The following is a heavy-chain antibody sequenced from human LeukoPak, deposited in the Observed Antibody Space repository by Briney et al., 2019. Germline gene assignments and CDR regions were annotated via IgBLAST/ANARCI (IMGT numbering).Heavy chain of an antibody. J-gene: IGHJ4*02. CDR3: ASCGGYYDSRGLDY. CDR2: IIPILGIA. D-gene: IGHD3-22*01. V-gene: IGHV1-69*04. CDR1: GGTFSSYA. Sequence: VASVTVSFTASGGTFSSYAISWVRRAPGQGLEWMGRIIPILGIANYAQKFQGRVTITADKSTSTAYMELSSLRSEDTAVYYCASCGGYYDSRGLDYWGQGTLVTVSS.